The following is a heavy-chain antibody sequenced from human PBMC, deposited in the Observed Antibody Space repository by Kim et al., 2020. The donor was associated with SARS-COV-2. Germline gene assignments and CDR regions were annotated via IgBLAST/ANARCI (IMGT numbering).Heavy chain of an antibody. CDR2: ITPNGGG. CDR1: GLTFSDRH. D-gene: IGHD1-1*01. CDR3: VGSTMEIDS. J-gene: IGHJ4*02. V-gene: IGHV3-11*04. Sequence: GGSLRLSCAASGLTFSDRHMSWIRQAPGKGLEWVSYITPNGGGAYTDSVKGRFTISRDNANKSLSLQLNSLRAEDTAVYYCVGSTMEIDSSGQVTLVIVS.